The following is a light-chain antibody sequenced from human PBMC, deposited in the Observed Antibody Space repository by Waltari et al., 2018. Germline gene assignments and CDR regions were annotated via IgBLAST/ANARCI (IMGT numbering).Light chain of an antibody. V-gene: IGLV2-14*01. J-gene: IGLJ3*02. CDR2: NVN. Sequence: QSALTQPASVSGSPGQSITIPCSGTSSDVGGLNDVAWYQQNPGKAPKLMISNVNKRLSGVSKRFSGSKSGNTASLTISGLQAEDEADYYCSSYTTDSTWVFGGGTKLTVL. CDR3: SSYTTDSTWV. CDR1: SSDVGGLND.